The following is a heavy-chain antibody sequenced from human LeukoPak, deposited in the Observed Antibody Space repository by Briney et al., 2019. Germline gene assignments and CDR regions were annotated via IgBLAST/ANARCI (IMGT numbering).Heavy chain of an antibody. D-gene: IGHD2-8*01. Sequence: ASVKVSCKASGYTFTSYGISWVRQAPGQGLEWMGWISAYNGNTDYAQKLQGRVTMTTDTSTSTAYMELRSLRSDDTAVYYCARTLMVYAGWYFDYWGQGTLVTVSS. CDR1: GYTFTSYG. CDR3: ARTLMVYAGWYFDY. V-gene: IGHV1-18*01. CDR2: ISAYNGNT. J-gene: IGHJ4*02.